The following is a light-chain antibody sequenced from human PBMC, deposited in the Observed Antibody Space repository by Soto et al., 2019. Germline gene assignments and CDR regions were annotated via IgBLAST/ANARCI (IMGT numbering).Light chain of an antibody. CDR3: QQYNNWPIT. J-gene: IGKJ5*01. CDR1: QSVSRN. CDR2: GAV. Sequence: EIVMTQSPATLSVSPGERATLSCRASQSVSRNLAWYQQKPGQAPRLLIYGAVTRATGIPPSFSASGSETEFTLTISSLQSEDFAVYYCQQYNNWPITFGQGTRLEIK. V-gene: IGKV3-15*01.